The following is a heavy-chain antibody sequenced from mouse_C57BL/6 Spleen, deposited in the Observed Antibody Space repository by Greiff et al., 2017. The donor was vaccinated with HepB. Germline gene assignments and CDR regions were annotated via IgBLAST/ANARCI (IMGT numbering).Heavy chain of an antibody. J-gene: IGHJ1*03. CDR3: ARSNYYGSSSLGYFDV. CDR2: IYPGDGDT. CDR1: GYAFSSSW. D-gene: IGHD1-1*01. Sequence: QVQLQQSGPELVKPGASVKISCKASGYAFSSSWMNWVKQRPGKGLEWIGRIYPGDGDTNYNGKFKGKATLTADKSSSTAYMQLSSLTSEDSAVYFCARSNYYGSSSLGYFDVWGTGTTVTVSS. V-gene: IGHV1-82*01.